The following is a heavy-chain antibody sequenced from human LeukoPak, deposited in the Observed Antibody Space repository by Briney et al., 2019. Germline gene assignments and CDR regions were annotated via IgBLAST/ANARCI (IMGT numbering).Heavy chain of an antibody. V-gene: IGHV1-69*05. J-gene: IGHJ6*03. CDR2: IIPIFGTA. CDR1: GGTFSSYA. CDR3: ARVYYDFWSGAHNYYMDV. D-gene: IGHD3-3*01. Sequence: SVKVSCKASGGTFSSYAISWVRQAPGQGLEWMGRIIPIFGTANYAQKCQGRVTITTGESTSTAYMELSSLRSEDTAVYYCARVYYDFWSGAHNYYMDVWGKGTTVTVSS.